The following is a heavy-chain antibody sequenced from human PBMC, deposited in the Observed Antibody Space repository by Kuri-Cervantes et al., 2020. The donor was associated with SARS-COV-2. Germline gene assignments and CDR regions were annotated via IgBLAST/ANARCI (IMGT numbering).Heavy chain of an antibody. Sequence: SETLSLTCTVSGGSISSYYWSWIRQPPGKGLEWIGYIYYSGSTNYNPSLKSRLAMSVDTSRNQFSLRLRSVTAADTAVYYCARDPGGGLDYWGQGTLVTVSS. J-gene: IGHJ4*02. CDR1: GGSISSYY. V-gene: IGHV4-59*01. D-gene: IGHD3-16*01. CDR2: IYYSGST. CDR3: ARDPGGGLDY.